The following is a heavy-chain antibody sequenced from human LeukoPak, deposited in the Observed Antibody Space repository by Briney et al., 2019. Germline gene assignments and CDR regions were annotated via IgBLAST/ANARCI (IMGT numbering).Heavy chain of an antibody. CDR3: AREGQGLWAFDI. CDR1: GFTFSSYG. Sequence: PGGSLRLPCAASGFTFSSYGMNWVRQAPGKGLEWVSYISSSSSTIYYADSVKGRFAISRDNAKNSLYLQMNSLRAEDTAVYYCAREGQGLWAFDIWGQGTMVTVSS. V-gene: IGHV3-48*01. CDR2: ISSSSSTI. J-gene: IGHJ3*02. D-gene: IGHD3-16*01.